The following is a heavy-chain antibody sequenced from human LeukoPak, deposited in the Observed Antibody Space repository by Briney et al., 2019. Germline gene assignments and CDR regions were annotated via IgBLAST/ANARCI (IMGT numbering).Heavy chain of an antibody. D-gene: IGHD3-10*01. V-gene: IGHV3-23*01. CDR2: ISGSGGTT. CDR3: AKASESGRGYFDS. CDR1: GFTFSRYA. J-gene: IGHJ4*02. Sequence: GGSLRHSCSASGFTFSRYAMTWVRQAPGKRLEWVSSISGSGGTTYYADSVKGRFTISRDNSMTALYLQMNSLRAEDTAVYYCAKASESGRGYFDSWGQGTLVTVSS.